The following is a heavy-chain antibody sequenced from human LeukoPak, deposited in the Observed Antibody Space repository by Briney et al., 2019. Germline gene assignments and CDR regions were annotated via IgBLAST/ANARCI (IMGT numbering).Heavy chain of an antibody. CDR2: ITGSGGTT. J-gene: IGHJ4*02. CDR3: AKDREVSAARVYDY. V-gene: IGHV3-23*01. CDR1: GFTFSSYA. D-gene: IGHD2-2*01. Sequence: GGSLRLSCAASGFTFSSYALIWVRQAPGRGLEWVSAITGSGGTTSYADSVKGRFTISRDNSRNTLYLQMSSLRAEDAAVYYCAKDREVSAARVYDYWGQGTLVTVSS.